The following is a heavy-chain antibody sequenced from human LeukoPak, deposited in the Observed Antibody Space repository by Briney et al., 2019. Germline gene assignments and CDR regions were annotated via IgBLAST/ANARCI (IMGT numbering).Heavy chain of an antibody. J-gene: IGHJ3*02. Sequence: GGSLRLSCAASGFTFSSYAMHWVRQAPGKGLEWVAVLSYDGSNKYYADSVKGRFTISRDNSKNTLYLQMNSLRAEDTAVYYCARDFDYYDTRFALGQESAFDIWGQGTMVTVSS. CDR1: GFTFSSYA. CDR3: ARDFDYYDTRFALGQESAFDI. V-gene: IGHV3-30-3*01. CDR2: LSYDGSNK. D-gene: IGHD3-22*01.